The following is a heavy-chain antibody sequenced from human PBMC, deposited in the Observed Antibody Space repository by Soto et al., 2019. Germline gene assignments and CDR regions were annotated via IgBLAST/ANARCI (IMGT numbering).Heavy chain of an antibody. J-gene: IGHJ4*02. CDR2: ISYDGSNK. Sequence: VQLVESGGGVVQPGRSLRLSCAASGFTFSSYAMHWVRQAPGKGLEWVAVISYDGSNKYYADSVKGRFTISRDNSKNTLYLQMNSLRAEDTAVYYCARDGYSGSYYFDYWGQGTLVTVSS. D-gene: IGHD1-26*01. CDR1: GFTFSSYA. CDR3: ARDGYSGSYYFDY. V-gene: IGHV3-30-3*01.